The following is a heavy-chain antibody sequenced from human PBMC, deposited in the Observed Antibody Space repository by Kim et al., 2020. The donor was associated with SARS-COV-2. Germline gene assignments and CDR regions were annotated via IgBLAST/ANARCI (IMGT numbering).Heavy chain of an antibody. CDR3: TAVGVILGPVSYGMDV. D-gene: IGHD3-10*01. CDR1: GFTFSNAW. Sequence: GGSLRRSCAASGFTFSNAWMSWVRQAPGKGLEWVGRIKSKTDGGTTDYAAPVKGRFTISRDDSKNTLYLQMNSLKTEDTAVYYCTAVGVILGPVSYGMDVWRQGTTVTVSS. CDR2: IKSKTDGGTT. V-gene: IGHV3-15*01. J-gene: IGHJ6*02.